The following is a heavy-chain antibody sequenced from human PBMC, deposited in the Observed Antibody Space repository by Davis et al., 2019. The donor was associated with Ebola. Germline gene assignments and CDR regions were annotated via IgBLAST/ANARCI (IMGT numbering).Heavy chain of an antibody. CDR3: TTRIAVAGTTVYYYGMDV. D-gene: IGHD6-19*01. CDR2: INSDGSST. J-gene: IGHJ6*02. Sequence: HTGGSLRLSCAASGFTFSSYWMHWVRQAPGKGLVWVSRINSDGSSTSYADSVKGRFTISRDDSKNTAYLQMNSLKTEDTAVYYCTTRIAVAGTTVYYYGMDVWGQGTTVTVSS. CDR1: GFTFSSYW. V-gene: IGHV3-74*01.